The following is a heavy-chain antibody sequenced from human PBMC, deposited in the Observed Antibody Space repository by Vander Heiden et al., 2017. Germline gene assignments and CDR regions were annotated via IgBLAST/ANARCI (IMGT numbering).Heavy chain of an antibody. J-gene: IGHJ6*02. CDR3: ARDGRVRGIIIRPYYYYGMDV. CDR2: TWYDGSRK. Sequence: VQLVESGGGVVQPGRSLSISCAASGFNISNYGIHWVRQAPGKGLEWVAVTWYDGSRKYFADPVQDRFSISRDNSKVFLQMNSLRAEDTAVYYCARDGRVRGIIIRPYYYYGMDVWGQGTAVTVSS. CDR1: GFNISNYG. V-gene: IGHV3-33*01. D-gene: IGHD3-10*01.